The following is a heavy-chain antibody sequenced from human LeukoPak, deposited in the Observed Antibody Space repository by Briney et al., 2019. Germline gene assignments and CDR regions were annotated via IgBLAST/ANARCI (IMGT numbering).Heavy chain of an antibody. CDR3: ATDIVVVPAAIHPEFDY. J-gene: IGHJ4*02. D-gene: IGHD2-2*02. CDR2: FDPEDGET. V-gene: IGHV1-24*01. CDR1: GYTLTELS. Sequence: GASVTVSCKVSGYTLTELSMHWVRQAPGKGLEWMGGFDPEDGETIYAQKFQGRVTMTEDTSTDTAYMELSSLRSEDTAVYYCATDIVVVPAAIHPEFDYWGQGTLVTVSS.